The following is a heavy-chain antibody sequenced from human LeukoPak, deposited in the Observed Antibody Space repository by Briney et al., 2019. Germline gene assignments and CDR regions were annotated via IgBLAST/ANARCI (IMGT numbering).Heavy chain of an antibody. D-gene: IGHD3-10*01. CDR1: GGSISSYY. Sequence: SETLSLTCTVSGGSISSYYWSWIRQPAGKGLEWIGRIYTSGSTNYNPSLKGRVTMSVDTSKNQFSLKLSSVTAADTAVYYCARDNYYGSGIHGGWFDPWGQGTLVTVSS. V-gene: IGHV4-4*07. CDR2: IYTSGST. J-gene: IGHJ5*02. CDR3: ARDNYYGSGIHGGWFDP.